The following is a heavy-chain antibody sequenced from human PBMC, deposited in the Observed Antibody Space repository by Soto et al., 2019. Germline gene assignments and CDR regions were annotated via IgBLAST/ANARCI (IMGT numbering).Heavy chain of an antibody. CDR1: GGSVTSRSYY. CDR3: ATIGIVGATSVDY. J-gene: IGHJ4*02. V-gene: IGHV4-61*03. D-gene: IGHD1-26*01. CDR2: ISTSGNT. Sequence: QVRLQESGPGLVRPSETLSLTCTVSGGSVTSRSYYWSWIRQPPGKGLEWIGYISTSGNTNDNPSLKRRDTISLDTSKNHFSLKLSSVTAADTAGYYCATIGIVGATSVDYWGQGALVTVSS.